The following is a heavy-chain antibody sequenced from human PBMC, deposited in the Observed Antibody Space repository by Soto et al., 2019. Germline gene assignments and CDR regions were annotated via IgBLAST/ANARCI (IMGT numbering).Heavy chain of an antibody. J-gene: IGHJ5*02. D-gene: IGHD6-13*01. V-gene: IGHV3-11*01. Sequence: QVQLVESGGGLVKPGGSLRLSCAASGFTFGDYYMTWIRQAPGKGLEWVSFIGNRGTGIYYADSVKGRFTIFRDNAKNSLDLQMNSLRAEDTAMYYCARDLMAVGMASRFGTWGQGTLVTVST. CDR1: GFTFGDYY. CDR3: ARDLMAVGMASRFGT. CDR2: IGNRGTGI.